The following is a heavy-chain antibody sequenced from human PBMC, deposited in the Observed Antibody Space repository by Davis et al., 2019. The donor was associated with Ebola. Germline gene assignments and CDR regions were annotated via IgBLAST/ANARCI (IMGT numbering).Heavy chain of an antibody. CDR1: AYSFTSYW. CDR2: IYPGDSDT. D-gene: IGHD6-13*01. Sequence: GGSLRLSCKGSAYSFTSYWIGWVRQMPGKGPEWMGIIYPGDSDTRYSPSFQGQVTISADKSISTAYLQWSSLKASDTAMYYCARRRSIVAAGNWFDPWGQGTLVTVSS. CDR3: ARRRSIVAAGNWFDP. J-gene: IGHJ5*02. V-gene: IGHV5-51*01.